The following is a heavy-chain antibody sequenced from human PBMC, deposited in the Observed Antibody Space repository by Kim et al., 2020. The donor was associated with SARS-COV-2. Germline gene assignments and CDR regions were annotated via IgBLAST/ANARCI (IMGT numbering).Heavy chain of an antibody. CDR3: AREGSSGYQLDY. J-gene: IGHJ4*02. CDR2: INNDGSGT. Sequence: GGSLRLSCAASGFTFSSYWMHWVRQAPGKGLVWVSRINNDGSGTTYADSVKGRFTISRDNAKNTLYLRMNSLRAEDTAVYYCAREGSSGYQLDYWGQGTLVTVSS. CDR1: GFTFSSYW. D-gene: IGHD3-22*01. V-gene: IGHV3-74*01.